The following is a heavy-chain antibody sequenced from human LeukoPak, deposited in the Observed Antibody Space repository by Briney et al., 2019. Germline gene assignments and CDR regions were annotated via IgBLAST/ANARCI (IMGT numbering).Heavy chain of an antibody. CDR1: GFTFSSYA. J-gene: IGHJ4*02. V-gene: IGHV3-23*01. CDR2: ISGSGGST. CDR3: AKRGSEIAVAGYYYFDY. D-gene: IGHD6-19*01. Sequence: GESLRLSCAASGFTFSSYAMSWVRQAPGKGLEWVSAISGSGGSTYYADSVKGRFTISRDNSKNTLYLQMNSLRAEDTAVYYCAKRGSEIAVAGYYYFDYWGQGTLVTVSS.